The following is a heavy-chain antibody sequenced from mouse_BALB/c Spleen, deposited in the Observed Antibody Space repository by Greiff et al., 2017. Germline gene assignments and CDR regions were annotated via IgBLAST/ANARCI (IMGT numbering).Heavy chain of an antibody. J-gene: IGHJ2*01. CDR2: IYPGSGNT. CDR3: AREWVGDY. CDR1: GYTFTDYY. V-gene: IGHV1-77*01. D-gene: IGHD1-1*02. Sequence: QVQLKESGAELARPGASVKLSCKASGYTFTDYYINWVKQRTGQGLEWIGEIYPGSGNTYYNEKFKGKATLTADKSSSTAYMQLSSLTSEDSAVYFCAREWVGDYWGQGTTLTVSS.